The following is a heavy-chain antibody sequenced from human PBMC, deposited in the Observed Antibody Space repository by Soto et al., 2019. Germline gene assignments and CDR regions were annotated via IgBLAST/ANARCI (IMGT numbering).Heavy chain of an antibody. CDR1: GFSVGSYA. Sequence: PXGSLRLSCAASGFSVGSYAMSWVRQAPGKGLEWVSLISGTGDSSEYANSVKGRFTISRDYSKTTVFLQMNSLRAEDTAVYFCAKDNGNYGSGSFSHWGQGTLVTVSS. V-gene: IGHV3-23*01. CDR2: ISGTGDSS. D-gene: IGHD3-10*01. J-gene: IGHJ4*02. CDR3: AKDNGNYGSGSFSH.